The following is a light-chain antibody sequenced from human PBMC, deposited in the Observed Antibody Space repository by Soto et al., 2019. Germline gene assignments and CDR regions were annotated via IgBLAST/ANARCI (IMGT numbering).Light chain of an antibody. Sequence: ENVLTQSPGTLSLSAGERATLSCRASQSVTNNFLSWYQQKPGQAPRLVIFSASARAAGIPDRFSGSGSGTDFTLTINSLQAEDVAVYYCQQYYSTPFTFGPGTKVNIK. CDR1: QSVTNNF. J-gene: IGKJ3*01. V-gene: IGKV3-20*01. CDR2: SAS. CDR3: QQYYSTPFT.